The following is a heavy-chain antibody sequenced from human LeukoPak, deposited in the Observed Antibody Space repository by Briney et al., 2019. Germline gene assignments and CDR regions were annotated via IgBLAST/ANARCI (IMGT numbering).Heavy chain of an antibody. CDR1: GFTFSSYA. CDR2: FSGSGGST. D-gene: IGHD3-22*01. V-gene: IGHV3-23*01. J-gene: IGHJ4*02. Sequence: GGSLRLSCAASGFTFSSYAMSWVRQAPGKGLEWVSAFSGSGGSTYYADSVKGRFTISRDNSKNTLYLQMNSLRAEDTAVYYCAKSEYYYDGSGYHALFDYWGQGTLVTVSS. CDR3: AKSEYYYDGSGYHALFDY.